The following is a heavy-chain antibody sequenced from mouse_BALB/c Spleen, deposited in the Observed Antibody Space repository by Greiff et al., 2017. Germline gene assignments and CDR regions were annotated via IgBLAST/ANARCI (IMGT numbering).Heavy chain of an antibody. J-gene: IGHJ2*01. CDR3: ARFGYRSFDY. D-gene: IGHD2-2*01. CDR2: ISSGGSYT. Sequence: DVQLVESGGDLVKPGGSLKLSCAASGFTFSSYGMSWVRQTPDKRLEWVATISSGGSYTYYPDSVKGRFTISRDNAKNTLYLQMSSLKSEDTAMYYCARFGYRSFDYWGQGTTLTVSS. V-gene: IGHV5-6*01. CDR1: GFTFSSYG.